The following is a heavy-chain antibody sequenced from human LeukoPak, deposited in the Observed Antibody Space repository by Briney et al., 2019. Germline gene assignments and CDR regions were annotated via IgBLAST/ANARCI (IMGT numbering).Heavy chain of an antibody. V-gene: IGHV1-2*06. J-gene: IGHJ4*02. CDR3: ARDRFYCSSTSCYLDY. Sequence: ASVKVSCKASGYTFTGYYMHWVRQAPGQGLEWMGRINPNSGGTNYAQKFQGRVTMTRDTSISTAYMELSRLRSDDTAVYYCARDRFYCSSTSCYLDYWGQGTLVTVSS. CDR2: INPNSGGT. CDR1: GYTFTGYY. D-gene: IGHD2-2*01.